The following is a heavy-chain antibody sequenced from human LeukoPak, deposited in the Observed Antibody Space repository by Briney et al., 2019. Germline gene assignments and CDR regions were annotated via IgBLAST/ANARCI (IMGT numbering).Heavy chain of an antibody. CDR3: ARVGIGENYFDY. CDR1: GFTFSSNV. D-gene: IGHD1-26*01. CDR2: IPASGGST. J-gene: IGHJ4*02. Sequence: GGSLRLSCAASGFTFSSNVMIWVRQAPGKGLEWVSSIPASGGSTYYADSVKGRFTISRDNAKNSLYLQVNSLRAEDTAVYYCARVGIGENYFDYWGQGTLVTVSS. V-gene: IGHV3-23*01.